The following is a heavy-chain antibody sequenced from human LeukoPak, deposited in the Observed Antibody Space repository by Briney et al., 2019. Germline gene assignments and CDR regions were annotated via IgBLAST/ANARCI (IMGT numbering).Heavy chain of an antibody. Sequence: GGSLRLSCAASGFTFSSYAMNWVRQAPGKGLEWVSSISSSSSYIYYADSVKGRFTISRDNAKNSLYLQMNSLRAEDTAVYYCARSPKDILTGYYYYYGMDVWGQGTTVTVSS. V-gene: IGHV3-21*01. CDR3: ARSPKDILTGYYYYYGMDV. J-gene: IGHJ6*02. D-gene: IGHD3-9*01. CDR1: GFTFSSYA. CDR2: ISSSSSYI.